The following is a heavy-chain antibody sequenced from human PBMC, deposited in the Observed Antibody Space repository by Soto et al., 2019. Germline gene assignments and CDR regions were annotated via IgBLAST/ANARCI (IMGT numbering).Heavy chain of an antibody. CDR2: IKQDGSEK. D-gene: IGHD2-15*01. CDR3: ARSAGLVAAINEDYFDY. J-gene: IGHJ4*02. V-gene: IGHV3-7*01. CDR1: GFTFSSYW. Sequence: PGGSLRLGCAACGFTFSSYWMSWVRQAPGKGLEWVANIKQDGSEKYYVDSVKGRFTISRDNAKNSLYLQMNSLRAEDTAVYYCARSAGLVAAINEDYFDYWGQGTLVTVSS.